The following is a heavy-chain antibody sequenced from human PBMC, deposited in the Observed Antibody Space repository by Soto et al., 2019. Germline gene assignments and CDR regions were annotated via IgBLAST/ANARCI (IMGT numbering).Heavy chain of an antibody. Sequence: SETLSLTCSVSGGSISSGDYYWSWIRQHPGKGLEWIGYIHHSGSTYWNPSLKSRITMSVDTSKNQFSLKLTSVTAADTAVYYCVRVGGVMTTTYVDFWGQGTPVTVSS. J-gene: IGHJ4*02. CDR3: VRVGGVMTTTYVDF. D-gene: IGHD4-17*01. CDR2: IHHSGST. CDR1: GGSISSGDYY. V-gene: IGHV4-31*03.